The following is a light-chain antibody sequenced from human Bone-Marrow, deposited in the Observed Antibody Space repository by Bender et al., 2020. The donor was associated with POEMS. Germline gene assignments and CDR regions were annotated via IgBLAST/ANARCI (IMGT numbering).Light chain of an antibody. CDR1: KSDVGGYNY. V-gene: IGLV2-14*03. CDR2: DVS. CDR3: SSYTSSSMGV. J-gene: IGLJ1*01. Sequence: QSVLAPPASVSGSPGQSITISCTGTKSDVGGYNYVSWYQQHPGNAPKVVIYDVSHRPSGVSNRFSGSKSGNTASLTISGLQAEDEAEYYCSSYTSSSMGVFGSGTKVTVL.